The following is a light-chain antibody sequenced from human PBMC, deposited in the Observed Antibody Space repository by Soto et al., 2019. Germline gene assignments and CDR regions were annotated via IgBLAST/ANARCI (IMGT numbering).Light chain of an antibody. V-gene: IGKV1-5*01. Sequence: DIPMTQSPTTLSASVGDRVIITCRASQRMSAWFVWYQQNPGKAPTLLIYDASSLANGVPSRFSGSGSGTDFTLTISSLQPNDFATYYCQQYDTYPWTFGQGTKVEIK. CDR1: QRMSAW. J-gene: IGKJ1*01. CDR2: DAS. CDR3: QQYDTYPWT.